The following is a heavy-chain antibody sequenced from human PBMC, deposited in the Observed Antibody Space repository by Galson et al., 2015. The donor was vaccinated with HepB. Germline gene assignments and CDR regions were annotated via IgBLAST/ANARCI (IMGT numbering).Heavy chain of an antibody. CDR2: ISGSGATT. CDR1: GFIFSSYA. D-gene: IGHD3-22*01. Sequence: SLRLSCASPGFIFSSYAMTWVRQAPGKGLEWVSAISGSGATTYYADSVKGRFTISRDNSKNTLYLQMNSLRAEDTAVYYCARDKGRYYDSGGYYYLWGQGTLVTVSS. CDR3: ARDKGRYYDSGGYYYL. J-gene: IGHJ5*02. V-gene: IGHV3-23*01.